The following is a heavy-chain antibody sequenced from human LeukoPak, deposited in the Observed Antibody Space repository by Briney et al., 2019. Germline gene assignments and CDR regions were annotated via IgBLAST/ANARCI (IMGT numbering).Heavy chain of an antibody. V-gene: IGHV4-39*01. Sequence: SETLSLTCIVSGGSISNSSYYLCWIRHPPGKRLEWIGSIYYSGSAYYNPSLKSRVTISVDTSKNQFSLKLTPVTAADTAVYYCARHWVVTPNYWGQGTLVTVSS. J-gene: IGHJ4*02. D-gene: IGHD4-23*01. CDR1: GGSISNSSYY. CDR3: ARHWVVTPNY. CDR2: IYYSGSA.